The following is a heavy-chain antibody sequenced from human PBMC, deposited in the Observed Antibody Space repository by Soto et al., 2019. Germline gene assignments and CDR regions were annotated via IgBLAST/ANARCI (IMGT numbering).Heavy chain of an antibody. D-gene: IGHD1-26*01. CDR2: ISAYNGNT. J-gene: IGHJ6*02. V-gene: IGHV1-18*04. CDR3: ARGGVGAPVSYYYYGMDV. Sequence: ASVKVSCKASGYTFTSYGISWVRQAPGQGLEWMGWISAYNGNTNYAQKLQGRVTMTTDTSTSTAYMELRSLRSDDTAVYYCARGGVGAPVSYYYYGMDVWGQETTVTVSS. CDR1: GYTFTSYG.